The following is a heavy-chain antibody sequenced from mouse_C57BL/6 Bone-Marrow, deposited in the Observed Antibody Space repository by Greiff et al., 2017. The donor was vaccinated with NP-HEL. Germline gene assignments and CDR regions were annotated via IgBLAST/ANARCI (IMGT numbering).Heavy chain of an antibody. J-gene: IGHJ3*01. CDR2: ISDGGIYP. CDR1: GFTFSSYA. Sequence: EVKLVESGGGLVKPGGSLKLSCAASGFTFSSYAMSWVRQTPEKRLEWVATISDGGIYPYYPDNVKGRFTISRDNAKNNLYLQMSHLKSEDTAMYYCARGGAWFAYWGQGTLVTVSA. CDR3: ARGGAWFAY. V-gene: IGHV5-4*03.